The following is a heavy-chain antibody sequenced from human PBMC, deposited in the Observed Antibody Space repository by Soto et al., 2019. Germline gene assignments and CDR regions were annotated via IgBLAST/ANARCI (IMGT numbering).Heavy chain of an antibody. Sequence: EVQLVESGGGLVKPGGSLRLSCAASGFTFSDYSMNWVRQAPGKGLEWVSSISRSSSYIYYADSVKGRFTISRDNAENSLYLQMSSLRAEDTAVYYCARVAPCYDFWRGYIGNWFDPWGQGTLVTVSS. CDR3: ARVAPCYDFWRGYIGNWFDP. CDR1: GFTFSDYS. CDR2: ISRSSSYI. D-gene: IGHD3-3*01. V-gene: IGHV3-21*01. J-gene: IGHJ5*02.